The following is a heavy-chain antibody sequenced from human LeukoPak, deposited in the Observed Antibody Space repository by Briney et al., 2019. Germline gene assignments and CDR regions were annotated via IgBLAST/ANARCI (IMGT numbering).Heavy chain of an antibody. V-gene: IGHV4-31*03. J-gene: IGHJ3*02. CDR1: SGSISSSGYY. CDR2: IYYSGST. D-gene: IGHD3-10*01. CDR3: ARGVKGLRGAFDI. Sequence: SETLSLTCTVSSGSISSSGYYCSWIRQHPGKGLEWIGCIYYSGSTYSNPSLKSRLTMSVDISKNQFSLKLSSVTAADTAVYYCARGVKGLRGAFDIWGQGTMVTVSS.